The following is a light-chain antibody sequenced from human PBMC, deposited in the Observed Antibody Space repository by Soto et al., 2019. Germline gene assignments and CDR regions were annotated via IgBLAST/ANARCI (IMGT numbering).Light chain of an antibody. CDR3: AAWDDSLNGVV. J-gene: IGLJ2*01. Sequence: QAVVTQPPSVSEAPRQRVTISCSGSSSNIGNNAVNWYQQLPGKAPKLLIYYDDLLPSGVSDRFSGSKSGTSASLAISGLQSEDEADYYCAAWDDSLNGVVFGRGTKLTVL. CDR2: YDD. CDR1: SSNIGNNA. V-gene: IGLV1-36*01.